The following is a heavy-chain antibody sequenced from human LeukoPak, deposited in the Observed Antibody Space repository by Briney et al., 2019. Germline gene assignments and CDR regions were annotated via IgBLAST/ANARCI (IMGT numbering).Heavy chain of an antibody. D-gene: IGHD6-19*01. V-gene: IGHV4-38-2*02. CDR2: IYHSGST. CDR1: GYSISSGYY. CDR3: ARSIAVAGVSFLDY. J-gene: IGHJ4*02. Sequence: PSETLSLTCTVSGYSISSGYYWAWIRQPPGKGLEWIGEIYHSGSTNYNPSLKSRVTISVDKSKNQFSLKLSSVTAADTAVYYCARSIAVAGVSFLDYWGQGTLVTVSS.